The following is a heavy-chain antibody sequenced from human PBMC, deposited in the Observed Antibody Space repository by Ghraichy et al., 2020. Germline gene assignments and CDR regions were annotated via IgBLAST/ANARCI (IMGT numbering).Heavy chain of an antibody. CDR2: ISSSGSTK. V-gene: IGHV3-11*01. Sequence: GGSLRLSCAASGFTFSDFYMSWIRQAPGKGLEWVSYISSSGSTKHHADSVKGRFTISRDNAKNSLYLQMNSLRAEDTAVYYCARPHAGYSYGPHEVWGQGTTVTVSS. CDR1: GFTFSDFY. J-gene: IGHJ6*02. D-gene: IGHD5-18*01. CDR3: ARPHAGYSYGPHEV.